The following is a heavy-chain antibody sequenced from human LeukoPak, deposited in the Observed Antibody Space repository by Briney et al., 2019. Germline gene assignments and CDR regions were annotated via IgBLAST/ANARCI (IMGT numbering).Heavy chain of an antibody. J-gene: IGHJ4*02. CDR3: ARYEGGTMFDY. CDR1: GGSISSSTYY. CDR2: VYYSVRT. Sequence: PSETLSLTCTVSGGSISSSTYYWGWIRQPPGKGLDWIGSVYYSVRTYYNPSLKSRVTISIDTSKSQFSLKLSSVTAADTAVYYCARYEGGTMFDYWGQGTLVTVSS. D-gene: IGHD1-26*01. V-gene: IGHV4-39*01.